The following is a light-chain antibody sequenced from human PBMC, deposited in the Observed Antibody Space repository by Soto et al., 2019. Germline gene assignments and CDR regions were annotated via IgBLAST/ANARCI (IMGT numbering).Light chain of an antibody. CDR3: QQRYNWPLT. CDR1: QSVSSY. J-gene: IGKJ4*01. Sequence: EIVLTQSPATLSLSPGERATLSCRASQSVSSYLAWYQQKPGQAPRLLIYDASDRASGIPARFSGSGSGTDFTLTISSLEPEDVAVNYCQQRYNWPLTFGGGTKVEIK. V-gene: IGKV3-11*01. CDR2: DAS.